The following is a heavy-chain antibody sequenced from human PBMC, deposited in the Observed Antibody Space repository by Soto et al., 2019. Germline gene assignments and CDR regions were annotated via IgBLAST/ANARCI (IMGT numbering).Heavy chain of an antibody. CDR2: INPSSGGT. CDR1: GYTFTSYY. D-gene: IGHD1-1*01. J-gene: IGHJ6*02. V-gene: IGHV1-2*04. Sequence: ASVKVSCKASGYTFTSYYMHWVRQAPGQGLEWMGRINPSSGGTNYAQKFQGWVTMTRDTSISTVYMELSRLRSDDTAVYYCARATPNNWNTPDVWGQGTAVTVSS. CDR3: ARATPNNWNTPDV.